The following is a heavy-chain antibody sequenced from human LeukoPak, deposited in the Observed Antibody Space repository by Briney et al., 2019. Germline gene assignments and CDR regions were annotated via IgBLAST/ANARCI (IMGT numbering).Heavy chain of an antibody. CDR3: ALGNLYYYYGMDV. J-gene: IGHJ6*02. CDR2: IGSAGSPI. Sequence: PGGSLRLSCAASTFTFRNYEMSWVRQAPGKGLEWVLYIGSAGSPIYYADSVKGRFTVSRDNAKKSLFLQMDSLRAEDAAVYYCALGNLYYYYGMDVWGQGTTVTVSS. V-gene: IGHV3-48*03. D-gene: IGHD4-23*01. CDR1: TFTFRNYE.